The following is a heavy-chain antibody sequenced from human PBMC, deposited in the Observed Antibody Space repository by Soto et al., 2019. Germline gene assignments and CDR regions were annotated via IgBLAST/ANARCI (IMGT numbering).Heavy chain of an antibody. J-gene: IGHJ5*02. V-gene: IGHV1-2*02. CDR1: GYTFTGYY. CDR3: ARAQLDFWSGYSGKPDKSWFDP. D-gene: IGHD3-3*01. Sequence: EASVKVSCKASGYTFTGYYMHWVRQAPGQGLEWMGWINPNSGGTNYAQKFQGRVTMTRDTSISTAYMELSRLRSDDTAVYYCARAQLDFWSGYSGKPDKSWFDPWGQGTLVTVSS. CDR2: INPNSGGT.